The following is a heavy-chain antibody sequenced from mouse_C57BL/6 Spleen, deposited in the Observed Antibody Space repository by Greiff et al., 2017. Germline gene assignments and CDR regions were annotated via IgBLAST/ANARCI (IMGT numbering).Heavy chain of an antibody. CDR1: GYTFTSYW. V-gene: IGHV1-64*01. Sequence: QVQLQQPGAELVKPGASVKLSCKASGYTFTSYWMHWVKQRPGQGLEWIGMIHPNSGSTTYNEKFKGKATLTVDKSSSTAYMQLSTLTSEDSAVYYCARGEAVASYGSISSYAMDYWGQGTSVTVSS. J-gene: IGHJ4*01. CDR3: ARGEAVASYGSISSYAMDY. CDR2: IHPNSGST. D-gene: IGHD1-1*01.